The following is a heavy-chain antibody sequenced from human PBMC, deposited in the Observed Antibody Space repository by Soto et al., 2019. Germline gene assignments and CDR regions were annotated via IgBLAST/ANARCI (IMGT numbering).Heavy chain of an antibody. CDR2: ISGSGGST. CDR3: AKTGGGGSFPDY. CDR1: GFTFSSYA. J-gene: IGHJ4*02. V-gene: IGHV3-23*01. D-gene: IGHD2-15*01. Sequence: GGSLRLSCAASGFTFSSYAMSWVRQAPGKGLEWVSAISGSGGSTYYADSVKGRFTISRDNSKNTLYLQMNSLKAEDTAVYYCAKTGGGGSFPDYWGQGTLVTVSS.